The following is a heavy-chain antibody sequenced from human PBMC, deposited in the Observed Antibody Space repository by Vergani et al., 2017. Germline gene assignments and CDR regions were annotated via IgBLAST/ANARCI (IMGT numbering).Heavy chain of an antibody. CDR3: ARDRPASIVVGGHSPDAFDI. CDR1: GGTFSSYA. CDR2: IIPIFGTA. Sequence: QVQLVQSGAEVKKPGASVKVSCKASGGTFSSYAISWVRQAPGHGLEWMGGIIPIFGTANSAQKFQGRVTITADESTSTAYMELRSLRSEDTAVYYCARDRPASIVVGGHSPDAFDIWGQGTMVTVSS. V-gene: IGHV1-69*13. J-gene: IGHJ3*02. D-gene: IGHD2-15*01.